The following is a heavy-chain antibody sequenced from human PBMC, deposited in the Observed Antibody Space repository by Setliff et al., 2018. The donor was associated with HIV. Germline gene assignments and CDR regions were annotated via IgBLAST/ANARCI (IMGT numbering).Heavy chain of an antibody. Sequence: SETLSLTCTVSGGSIKSRSYYWVWIRQPPGKGLEWIGSMDYYGTTYYNPSLKSRIIISRDTSKNQFSLKLSSVTAADTAVYYCARRRWELLKRGAAFDIWGQGTMVTVSS. CDR1: GGSIKSRSYY. V-gene: IGHV4-39*01. D-gene: IGHD1-26*01. CDR3: ARRRWELLKRGAAFDI. CDR2: MDYYGTT. J-gene: IGHJ3*02.